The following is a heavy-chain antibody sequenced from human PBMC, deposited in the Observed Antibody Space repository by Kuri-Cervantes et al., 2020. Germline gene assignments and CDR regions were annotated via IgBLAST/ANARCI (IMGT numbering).Heavy chain of an antibody. CDR2: ISNDGNNK. CDR3: ARQIGSWEPPER. V-gene: IGHV3-30*03. J-gene: IGHJ4*02. D-gene: IGHD1-26*01. Sequence: GESLKISCAASGFTFSKYGMHWVRQAPGKGLEWVAVISNDGNNKFYADSVKGRFTISRDNAKNSLYLQMNSLRAEDTALYYCARQIGSWEPPERGGQGTPVTVSS. CDR1: GFTFSKYG.